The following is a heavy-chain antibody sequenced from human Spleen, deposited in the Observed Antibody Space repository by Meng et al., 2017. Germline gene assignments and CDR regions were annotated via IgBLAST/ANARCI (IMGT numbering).Heavy chain of an antibody. V-gene: IGHV4-61*01. Sequence: GQLQEPGPGLVRPSETLSLTCTVSGDSVSSNCCYWSWIRQPPGKELEWIGYVYYSGSTNYNPSLKSRVTISVDKSKNQFALKLSSVTAADTAVYYCAREKSKNDVGYFDYWGRGTLVTVSS. CDR1: GDSVSSNCCY. CDR2: VYYSGST. CDR3: AREKSKNDVGYFDY. J-gene: IGHJ4*02. D-gene: IGHD1-1*01.